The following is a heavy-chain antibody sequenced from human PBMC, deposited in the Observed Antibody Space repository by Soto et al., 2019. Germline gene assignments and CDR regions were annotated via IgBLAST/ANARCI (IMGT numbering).Heavy chain of an antibody. D-gene: IGHD3-16*01. Sequence: DVKLLESGGGLVQPGGSPRLSCAASGFTFGTYVMSWVRQTPGKGLEWLSSVSGSGDTTVYADSVKGRFTIARDNPKNTLYLPMNSLRADDTAVYFCAKDLADYIWGSRDHWGHGTLVTVSS. J-gene: IGHJ4*01. V-gene: IGHV3-23*01. CDR2: VSGSGDTT. CDR3: AKDLADYIWGSRDH. CDR1: GFTFGTYV.